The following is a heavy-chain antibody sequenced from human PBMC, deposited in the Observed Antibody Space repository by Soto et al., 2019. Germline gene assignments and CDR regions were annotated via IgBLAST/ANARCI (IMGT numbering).Heavy chain of an antibody. CDR2: ISYDGSNK. Sequence: QVQLVESGGGVVQPGRSLRLSCAASGFTFSSYGMHWVRQAPGKGLEWVAVISYDGSNKYYADSVKGRFTISRDNSKNTLYLQMNSLRAEDTAVYYCAKGAGGSFDYWGQGTLVTVSS. CDR3: AKGAGGSFDY. D-gene: IGHD1-26*01. CDR1: GFTFSSYG. V-gene: IGHV3-30*18. J-gene: IGHJ4*02.